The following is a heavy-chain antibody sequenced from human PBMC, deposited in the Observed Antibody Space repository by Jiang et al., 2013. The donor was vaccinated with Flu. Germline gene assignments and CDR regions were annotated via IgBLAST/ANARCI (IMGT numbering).Heavy chain of an antibody. J-gene: IGHJ4*02. CDR2: IYYRGST. D-gene: IGHD5-12*01. Sequence: TCTVSGGSINNNNCYWGWIRQPPGKGLEWIGSIYYRGSTYYNPSLKSRVIVSIDTPKNHFSLKLSSLTAADTAVYYCARQRHGYSGYRYAWDYWGQGTLATVSS. CDR1: GGSINNNNCY. CDR3: ARQRHGYSGYRYAWDY. V-gene: IGHV4-39*01.